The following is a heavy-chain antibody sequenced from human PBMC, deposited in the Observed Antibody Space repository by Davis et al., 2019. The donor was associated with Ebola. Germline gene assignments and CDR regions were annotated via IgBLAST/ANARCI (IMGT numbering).Heavy chain of an antibody. D-gene: IGHD6-19*01. CDR1: GYSFTGYY. CDR3: ARATLYSSGWYDY. J-gene: IGHJ4*02. Sequence: ASVKVSCKASGYSFTGYYMHWVRQAPGQGLEWMGWINPNSGGTNYAQKFQGWVTMTRNTSISTAYMELSSLRSEDTAVYYCARATLYSSGWYDYWGQGTLVTVSS. CDR2: INPNSGGT. V-gene: IGHV1-2*04.